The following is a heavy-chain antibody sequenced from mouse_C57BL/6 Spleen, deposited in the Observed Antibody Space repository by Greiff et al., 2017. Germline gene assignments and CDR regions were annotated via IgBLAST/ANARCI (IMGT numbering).Heavy chain of an antibody. D-gene: IGHD5-2*01. CDR2: IDPENGDT. CDR1: GFNIKDDY. Sequence: VQLQQSGAELVRPGASVKLSCTASGFNIKDDYMHWVKQRPEQGLEWIGWIDPENGDTEYAAKFQGKATITADTSSNTAYLQLSSLTSDDTAVYYCTKNRDYAMDYWGQGTSVTVSS. CDR3: TKNRDYAMDY. J-gene: IGHJ4*01. V-gene: IGHV14-4*01.